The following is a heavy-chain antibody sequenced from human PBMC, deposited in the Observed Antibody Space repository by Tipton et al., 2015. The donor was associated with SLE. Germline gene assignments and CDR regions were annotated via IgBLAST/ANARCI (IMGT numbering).Heavy chain of an antibody. J-gene: IGHJ4*02. Sequence: LRLSCAASGFTFSSYWMSWVRQPPGKGLEWIGEINHSGSTNYNPSLKSRVTISVDTSKNQFSLKLSSVTAADTAVYYCASTNWGFDYWGQGTLVTVSS. CDR2: INHSGST. CDR1: GFTFSSYW. D-gene: IGHD7-27*01. CDR3: ASTNWGFDY. V-gene: IGHV4-34*01.